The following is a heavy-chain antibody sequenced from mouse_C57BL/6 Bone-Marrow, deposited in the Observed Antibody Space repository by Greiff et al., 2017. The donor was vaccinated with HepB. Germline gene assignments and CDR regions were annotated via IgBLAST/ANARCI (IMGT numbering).Heavy chain of an antibody. CDR1: GYTFTSYW. CDR2: IDPSDSYT. V-gene: IGHV1-50*01. Sequence: QVQLQQPGAELVKPGASVKLSCKASGYTFTSYWMQWVKQRPGQGLEWIGEIDPSDSYTNYNQKFKGKATLTVDTSSSTAYMQLSSLTCEDSAVYYCAKYDYDGDYFDYWGQGTTLTVSS. CDR3: AKYDYDGDYFDY. D-gene: IGHD2-4*01. J-gene: IGHJ2*01.